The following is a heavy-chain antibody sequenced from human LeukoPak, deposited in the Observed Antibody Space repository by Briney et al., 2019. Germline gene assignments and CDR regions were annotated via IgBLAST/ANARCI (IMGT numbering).Heavy chain of an antibody. V-gene: IGHV3-11*01. CDR3: VRGYSYGDY. J-gene: IGHJ4*02. Sequence: GGSLRLSCAASGFTLSDYYMSGIRQAPGKGLEWVSYIGGSGRTIYYADFLKGRFTISRDNAKNSLYLQMNGLRAEDTAVYYCVRGYSYGDYWGQGTLVTVSS. CDR1: GFTLSDYY. CDR2: IGGSGRTI. D-gene: IGHD5-18*01.